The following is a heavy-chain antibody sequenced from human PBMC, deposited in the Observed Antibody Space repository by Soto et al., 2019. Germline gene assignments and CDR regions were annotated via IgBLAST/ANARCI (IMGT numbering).Heavy chain of an antibody. CDR1: GYTFTGYY. J-gene: IGHJ4*02. D-gene: IGHD7-27*01. V-gene: IGHV1-2*02. Sequence: AASVKVSCKASGYTFTGYYIHWVRQAPGQGLEWMGSISPHSGAPNYAQRFQGRVTMTRDTSMSTVYMEMIGLTSDDTAVYYCAREEQTGANYYLDYWGQGTLVTVSS. CDR2: ISPHSGAP. CDR3: AREEQTGANYYLDY.